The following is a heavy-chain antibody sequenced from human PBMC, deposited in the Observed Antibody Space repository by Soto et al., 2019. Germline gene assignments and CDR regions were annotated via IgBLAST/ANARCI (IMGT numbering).Heavy chain of an antibody. Sequence: GGSLRLSCAASGFTFSSYAMHWVRQAPGKGLEWVAVISYDGSNKYYAHSVKGRFTISRDNSKNTLYLQMNSLRAEDTAVYYWARDSALFDYYDSSGYNYYYGMDVWGQGTTVTVSS. CDR3: ARDSALFDYYDSSGYNYYYGMDV. J-gene: IGHJ6*02. CDR1: GFTFSSYA. CDR2: ISYDGSNK. V-gene: IGHV3-30-3*01. D-gene: IGHD3-22*01.